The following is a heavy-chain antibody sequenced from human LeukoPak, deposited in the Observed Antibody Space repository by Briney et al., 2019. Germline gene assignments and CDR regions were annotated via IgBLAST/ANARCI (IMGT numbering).Heavy chain of an antibody. J-gene: IGHJ4*02. V-gene: IGHV4-39*01. D-gene: IGHD4/OR15-4a*01. CDR2: IYYSGNT. CDR3: ARRPSNDYCFDY. Sequence: PSETLSLTCSVSGDSISGTSFYWGWVRQPPGQGLEWIGSIYYSGNTYYNPSLKSRVTISVDTSKNQFSLKLISVTASDTAVYYCARRPSNDYCFDYWGQGTLVTVSS. CDR1: GDSISGTSFY.